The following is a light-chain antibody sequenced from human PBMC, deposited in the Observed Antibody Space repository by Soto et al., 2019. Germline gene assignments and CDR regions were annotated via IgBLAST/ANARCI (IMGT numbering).Light chain of an antibody. CDR2: DVT. J-gene: IGLJ1*01. CDR3: CSYAGSYTFV. V-gene: IGLV2-11*01. Sequence: QSVLTQPRSVSGSPGQSVTISCTGTSSDVGVYNYVSWYQQHPGKAPKLMIYDVTKRPSGVPDRFPGSKSANTASLTISGLQAEDEADYYCCSYAGSYTFVFGTGTKVTVL. CDR1: SSDVGVYNY.